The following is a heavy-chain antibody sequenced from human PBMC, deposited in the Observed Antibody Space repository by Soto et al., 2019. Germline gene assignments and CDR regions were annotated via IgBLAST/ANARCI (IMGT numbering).Heavy chain of an antibody. CDR2: MNPNSGNT. CDR3: ARLDSGWHPIDY. Sequence: GASVNVSCKASGYTFTSYDINWVRQATGQGLEWMGWMNPNSGNTGYAQKFQGRVTMTRNTSISTAYMELSSLRSEDTAVYYCARLDSGWHPIDYWGQGTLVTVSS. D-gene: IGHD6-19*01. CDR1: GYTFTSYD. J-gene: IGHJ4*02. V-gene: IGHV1-8*01.